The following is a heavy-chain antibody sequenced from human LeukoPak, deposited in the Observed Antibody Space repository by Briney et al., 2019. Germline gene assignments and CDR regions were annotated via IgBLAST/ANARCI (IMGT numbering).Heavy chain of an antibody. CDR3: AKASWVSNVDAVL. CDR1: GFIFRNYA. CDR2: LRGDGET. V-gene: IGHV3-23*01. D-gene: IGHD3-16*01. J-gene: IGHJ4*02. Sequence: GGSLRLSCAASGFIFRNYAMSWVRQGPARGLEWVSSLRGDGETFYADSVKGRFTLSRDDTRNTVYLQLNNLRVEDTAIYYCAKASWVSNVDAVLWGQGTLVTVSS.